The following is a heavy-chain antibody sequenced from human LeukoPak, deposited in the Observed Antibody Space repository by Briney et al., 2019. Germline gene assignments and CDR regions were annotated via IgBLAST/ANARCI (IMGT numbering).Heavy chain of an antibody. V-gene: IGHV3-74*01. CDR1: GFTFSSYW. D-gene: IGHD2-15*01. CDR3: AREVVVAATSLFDY. Sequence: GGSLRLSCAASGFTFSSYWMHWVRQAPGKGLVWVSRINSDGSSTRYADSVKGRLTISRDNAKNTLYLQMNSLRAEDTAVYYCAREVVVAATSLFDYWGQGTLVTVSS. CDR2: INSDGSST. J-gene: IGHJ4*02.